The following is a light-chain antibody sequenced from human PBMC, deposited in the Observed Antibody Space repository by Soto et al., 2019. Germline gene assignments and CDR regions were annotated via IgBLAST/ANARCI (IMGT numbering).Light chain of an antibody. J-gene: IGKJ1*01. Sequence: DIQMTQSPSSLSASVGDRVTIACRASQNIGSSLHWYQQRPGKVPNLLIYAASSLHSAVPSRFSGGGSGTDFTLTISSLQPEDFATYYCQQSYSTPRTFGQGTKVEIK. CDR3: QQSYSTPRT. CDR2: AAS. CDR1: QNIGSS. V-gene: IGKV1-39*01.